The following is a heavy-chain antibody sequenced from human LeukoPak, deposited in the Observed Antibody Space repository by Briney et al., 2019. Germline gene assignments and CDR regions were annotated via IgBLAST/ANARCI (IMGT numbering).Heavy chain of an antibody. CDR2: ISSNGGST. V-gene: IGHV3-64*01. J-gene: IGHJ4*02. CDR1: GFTFSNYA. D-gene: IGHD6-13*01. CDR3: ARDPLLPGIAAAGPFDY. Sequence: PGGSLRLSCAASGFTFSNYAMHWVRQAPGKGLEYVSAISSNGGSTYYANSVKGRFTISRDNSKNTLYLQMGSLRAEDMAVYYCARDPLLPGIAAAGPFDYWGQGTLVTVSS.